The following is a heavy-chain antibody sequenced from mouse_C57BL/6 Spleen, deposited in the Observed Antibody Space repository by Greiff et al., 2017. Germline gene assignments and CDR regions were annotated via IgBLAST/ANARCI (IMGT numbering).Heavy chain of an antibody. Sequence: VKLLESGAELMKPGASVKLSCKATGYTFTGYWIEWVKQRPGHGLEWIGEILPGRGSTNYNEKFKGKATVTADTSSNTAYMPLSSLTTEDSAIYYCARYYYGSSPFAYWGQGTLVTVSA. CDR3: ARYYYGSSPFAY. CDR1: GYTFTGYW. J-gene: IGHJ3*01. CDR2: ILPGRGST. V-gene: IGHV1-9*01. D-gene: IGHD1-1*01.